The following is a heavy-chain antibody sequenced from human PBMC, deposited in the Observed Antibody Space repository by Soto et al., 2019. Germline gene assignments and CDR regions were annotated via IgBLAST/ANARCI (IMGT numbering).Heavy chain of an antibody. J-gene: IGHJ4*02. V-gene: IGHV4-34*01. CDR2: INHSGST. Sequence: LETLSLSCAVEGGSFGGYYWTWISQSPGTGLEWIGQINHSGSTNSNPSLKSRVTISLVTSKNQFSLELTSVTAADTAVYYCARGLFSENYYSGGWYYFDSWGQGTLVTVSS. CDR1: GGSFGGYY. D-gene: IGHD1-26*01. CDR3: ARGLFSENYYSGGWYYFDS.